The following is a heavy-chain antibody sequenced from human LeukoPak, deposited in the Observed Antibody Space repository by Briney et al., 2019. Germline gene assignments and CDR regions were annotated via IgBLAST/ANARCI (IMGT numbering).Heavy chain of an antibody. CDR3: TRGGGYYGSGNFLVW. CDR2: IHYSGKT. D-gene: IGHD3-10*01. V-gene: IGHV4-59*01. J-gene: IGHJ4*02. Sequence: PSETLSLTCSVSGGTISTYYWNWIRQPPGKGLEWIGYIHYSGKTNYNPSLKSRVTISVDTSKNQFSLKLSSVTAADTAVYYCTRGGGYYGSGNFLVWWGQGTLVTVSP. CDR1: GGTISTYY.